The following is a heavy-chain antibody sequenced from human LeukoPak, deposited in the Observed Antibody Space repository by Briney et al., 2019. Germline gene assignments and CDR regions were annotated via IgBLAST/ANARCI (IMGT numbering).Heavy chain of an antibody. CDR3: VIFDSGSDGAFDI. D-gene: IGHD3-10*01. CDR2: FSFRGST. J-gene: IGHJ3*02. CDR1: SGSIRGNTHN. Sequence: SETLSLTCTLSSGSIRGNTHNWGWIRQSPGKGLEWIGSFSFRGSTYSGPSLKSRLVMSLDTSENQFSLKLSSVTAADTALYYCVIFDSGSDGAFDIWGQGTAVTVSS. V-gene: IGHV4-39*07.